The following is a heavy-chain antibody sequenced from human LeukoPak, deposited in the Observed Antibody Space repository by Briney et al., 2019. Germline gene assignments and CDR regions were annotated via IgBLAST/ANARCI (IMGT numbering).Heavy chain of an antibody. J-gene: IGHJ3*02. CDR2: IYFNGDT. V-gene: IGHV4-30-4*08. CDR3: ARAGVVPAAINRAFDI. D-gene: IGHD2-2*02. CDR1: GGSIRTGDHY. Sequence: PSETLSLTXIVSGGSIRTGDHYWTWIRQPPERGLEWIGYIYFNGDTYYNASLKSRLSISLDTSKNQFSLKLTSVTAADTAVYYCARAGVVPAAINRAFDIWGQGSVVTVSS.